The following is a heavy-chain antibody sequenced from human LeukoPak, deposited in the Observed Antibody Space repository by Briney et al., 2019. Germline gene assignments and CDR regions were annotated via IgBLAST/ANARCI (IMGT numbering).Heavy chain of an antibody. D-gene: IGHD3-22*01. CDR1: GFTFNSYG. CDR3: ARVSFRTYYYDSSSYYYMDV. Sequence: GGSLRLPCAASGFTFNSYGIHWVRQAPGKGLEWVAFIRYDGSSKYYVDSVKGRFTISRDNSKNTLYLQMNSLRAEDTAVYYCARVSFRTYYYDSSSYYYMDVWGKGTTVTISS. V-gene: IGHV3-30*02. CDR2: IRYDGSSK. J-gene: IGHJ6*03.